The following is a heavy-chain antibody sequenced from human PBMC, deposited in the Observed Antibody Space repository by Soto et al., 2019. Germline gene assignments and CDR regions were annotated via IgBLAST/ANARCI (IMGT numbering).Heavy chain of an antibody. CDR2: LLYNGSTQ. CDR3: AWAPTLSSRPYYFDY. CDR1: GFTFPNYG. V-gene: IGHV3-30*04. J-gene: IGHJ4*02. Sequence: QVQLVESGGGVVQPGGSLRLSCEASGFTFPNYGLHWVCQAPDKGLEWVAVLLYNGSTQYYADSVKGRFTISGDNSKNTLYLQMDSLQPEDTAVYYGAWAPTLSSRPYYFDYWGLGTLVAVSS. D-gene: IGHD6-13*01.